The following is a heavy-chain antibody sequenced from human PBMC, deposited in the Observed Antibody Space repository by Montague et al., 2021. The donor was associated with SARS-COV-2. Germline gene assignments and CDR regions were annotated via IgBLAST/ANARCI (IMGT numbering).Heavy chain of an antibody. CDR2: IYYSGST. CDR3: ARDSHYYDSSVHFDY. D-gene: IGHD3-22*01. J-gene: IGHJ4*02. Sequence: SETLSLTCTVSGRSISSYYWSWIRQPPGKGLEWIGYIYYSGSTNYNPSLTSRVTISVDTSKNQFSLKLSSVTAADTAVYYCARDSHYYDSSVHFDYWGQGTLVTVSS. V-gene: IGHV4-59*13. CDR1: GRSISSYY.